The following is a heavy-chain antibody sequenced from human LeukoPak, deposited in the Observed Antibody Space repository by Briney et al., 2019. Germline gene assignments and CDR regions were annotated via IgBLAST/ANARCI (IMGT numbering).Heavy chain of an antibody. Sequence: PGGSLRLSCIGSGFTFSHYEMNWVRQAPGKGLQWVSYISSSGGTIYYADSVKGRFTISRDNAKNSLYLQVNSLRAEDTAVYYCARADVGPFDPWGQGTLATVSS. CDR1: GFTFSHYE. D-gene: IGHD3-10*02. J-gene: IGHJ5*02. V-gene: IGHV3-48*03. CDR2: ISSSGGTI. CDR3: ARADVGPFDP.